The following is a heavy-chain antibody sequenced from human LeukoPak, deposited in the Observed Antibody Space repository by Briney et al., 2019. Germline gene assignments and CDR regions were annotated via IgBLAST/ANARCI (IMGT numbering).Heavy chain of an antibody. CDR2: ICYSGST. V-gene: IGHV4-39*07. D-gene: IGHD2-2*01. Sequence: SETLSLTCTVSGGSISSSSYYWGWIRQPPGKGLEWIGSICYSGSTYYNPSLKSRVTISVDTSKNQFSLKLSSVTAADTAVYYCARGYCSSTSCYLHAFDIWGQGTMVTVSS. J-gene: IGHJ3*02. CDR1: GGSISSSSYY. CDR3: ARGYCSSTSCYLHAFDI.